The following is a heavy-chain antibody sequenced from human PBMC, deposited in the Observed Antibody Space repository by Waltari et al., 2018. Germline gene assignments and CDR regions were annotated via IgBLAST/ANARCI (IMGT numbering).Heavy chain of an antibody. Sequence: QLQLQESGPGLVKPSETLSLTCTVSGGSISSSSYYWGWIRQPPGKGLGWIGSIYYSGSTYYNPSLKSRVTISVDTSKNQFSLKLSSVTAADTAVYYCVRNRYFDYWGQGTLVTVSS. CDR2: IYYSGST. CDR3: VRNRYFDY. J-gene: IGHJ4*02. V-gene: IGHV4-39*01. CDR1: GGSISSSSYY.